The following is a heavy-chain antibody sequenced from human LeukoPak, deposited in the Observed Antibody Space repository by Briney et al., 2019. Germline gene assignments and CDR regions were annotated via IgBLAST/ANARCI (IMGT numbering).Heavy chain of an antibody. CDR1: GFTFSSYA. CDR3: AKGGSTSWKASYYFDY. Sequence: GGSLRLSCAASGFTFSSYAMTWVRQAPGKGLEWVSVISASGGGTSYADSVKGRFTISRDNSKNTLYLQMNSLRVEDTAIYYCAKGGSTSWKASYYFDYWGQGTLVTVSS. CDR2: ISASGGGT. V-gene: IGHV3-23*01. D-gene: IGHD6-13*01. J-gene: IGHJ4*02.